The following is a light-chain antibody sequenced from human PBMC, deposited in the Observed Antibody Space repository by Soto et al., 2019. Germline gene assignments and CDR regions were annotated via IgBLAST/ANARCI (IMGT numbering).Light chain of an antibody. CDR2: AAS. V-gene: IGKV1-39*01. CDR1: QSITTY. CDR3: QQYARSWT. Sequence: DIQVNQSPSSLSASVGDRVTITCRASQSITTYLNWYRQKPGKAPKLLIYAASSLQSGVPSRFSGSGSGTDFTLTISRLEPEDFAVYYCQQYARSWTFGQGTKVDI. J-gene: IGKJ1*01.